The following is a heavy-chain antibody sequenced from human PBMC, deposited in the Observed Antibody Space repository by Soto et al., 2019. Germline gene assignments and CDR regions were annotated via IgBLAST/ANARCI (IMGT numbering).Heavy chain of an antibody. CDR3: ARVGASSWY. Sequence: EVQLVESGGGLVQPGGSLRLSCAASGFTFSSYWMHWVRQAPGKGLVWVSRINSDGSIIGNADSVKGRFTISGDNAKNPPYLQMNSLSAGDTAVYKCARVGASSWYCGQGTLVTVPS. CDR1: GFTFSSYW. J-gene: IGHJ1*01. CDR2: INSDGSII. D-gene: IGHD6-13*01. V-gene: IGHV3-74*01.